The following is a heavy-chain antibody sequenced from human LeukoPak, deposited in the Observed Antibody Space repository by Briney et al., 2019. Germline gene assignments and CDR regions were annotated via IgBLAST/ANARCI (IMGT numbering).Heavy chain of an antibody. D-gene: IGHD2-2*02. CDR3: ARDLGVPAAIVNWFDP. Sequence: ASVRVSCKASGYTFTSYAMNWVRQAPGQGLEWMRWINTNTGNPTYAQGFTGRFVFSLDTSVSTAYLQISSLKAEDTAVYYCARDLGVPAAIVNWFDPWGQGTLVTVSS. V-gene: IGHV7-4-1*02. CDR1: GYTFTSYA. CDR2: INTNTGNP. J-gene: IGHJ5*02.